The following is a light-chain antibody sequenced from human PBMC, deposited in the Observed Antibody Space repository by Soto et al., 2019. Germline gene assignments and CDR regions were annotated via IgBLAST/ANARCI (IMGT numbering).Light chain of an antibody. CDR2: DAS. CDR1: QTISTY. J-gene: IGKJ1*01. V-gene: IGKV1-33*01. CDR3: QQYNSYFWT. Sequence: DIQMTQSPSSLSASVGDRVTITCRASQTISTYLNWYQQKPEKAPRLLIYDASNLETGVPSRFSGSGSGTDFTFTISSLQPDDFATYYCQQYNSYFWTFGQGTKVDIK.